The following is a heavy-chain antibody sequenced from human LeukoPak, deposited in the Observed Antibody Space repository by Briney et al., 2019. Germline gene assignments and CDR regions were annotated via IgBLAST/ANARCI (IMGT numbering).Heavy chain of an antibody. J-gene: IGHJ5*02. CDR3: ARPTYYYDSSGYLTDLNWFDP. CDR1: GYTFTGYY. CDR2: INPNSGGT. D-gene: IGHD3-22*01. Sequence: ASAKVSCKASGYTFTGYYMHWVRQAPGQGLEWMGWINPNSGGTNYAQKFQGRVTMTRDTSISTAYMELSRLRSDDTAVYYCARPTYYYDSSGYLTDLNWFDPWGQGTLVTVSS. V-gene: IGHV1-2*02.